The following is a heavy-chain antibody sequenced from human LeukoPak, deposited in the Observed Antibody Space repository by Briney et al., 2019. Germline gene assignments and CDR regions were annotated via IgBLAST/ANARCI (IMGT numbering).Heavy chain of an antibody. CDR3: ARSYSNYGLLDYYMDV. J-gene: IGHJ6*03. Sequence: GGSLRLSCAASGFTFSSYGMHWVRQAPGKGLEWVAFIRYDGSNKYYADSVKGRFTISRDNSKNTLYLQMNSLRAEDTAVYYCARSYSNYGLLDYYMDVWGKGTTVTVSS. CDR2: IRYDGSNK. D-gene: IGHD4-11*01. V-gene: IGHV3-30*02. CDR1: GFTFSSYG.